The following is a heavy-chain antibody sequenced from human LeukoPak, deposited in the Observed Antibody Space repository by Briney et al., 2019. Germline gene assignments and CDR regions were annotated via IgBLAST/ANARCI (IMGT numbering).Heavy chain of an antibody. J-gene: IGHJ4*02. CDR1: GGTFSSYA. CDR3: ARCQRIAAAGYYFDY. Sequence: SVKVSCKASGGTFSSYAISWVRQAPGQGLEWTGGIIPIFGTANYAQKFQGRVTITADKSTSTAYMELSSLRSEDTAVYYCARCQRIAAAGYYFDYWGQGTLVTVSS. CDR2: IIPIFGTA. D-gene: IGHD6-13*01. V-gene: IGHV1-69*06.